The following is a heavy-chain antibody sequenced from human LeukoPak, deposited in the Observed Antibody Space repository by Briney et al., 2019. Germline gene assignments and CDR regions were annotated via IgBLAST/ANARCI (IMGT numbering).Heavy chain of an antibody. Sequence: GVSLRLSCAASGFTFSNSAMNWVRQVPGKGLEWVSSIDYDSSHIYYAASVRGRFTLSRDNARNSVYLQMNSLRVEDTAVYYCARDPLRYLRVGHYDYWGQGTLVAVSS. CDR3: ARDPLRYLRVGHYDY. CDR2: IDYDSSHI. J-gene: IGHJ4*02. V-gene: IGHV3-21*01. D-gene: IGHD3-9*01. CDR1: GFTFSNSA.